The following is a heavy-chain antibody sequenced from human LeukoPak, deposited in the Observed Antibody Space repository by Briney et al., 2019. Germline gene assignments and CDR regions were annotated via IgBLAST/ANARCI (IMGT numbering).Heavy chain of an antibody. CDR3: ARDALEPPQGLDY. Sequence: ASVKVSCNASGYTFTSYYMHWVRQAPGQGLEWMGIINPSGGSKSYAQKFQGRVTMTRDMSTSTVYMELSSLRSEDTAVYYCARDALEPPQGLDYWGQGTLVTVSS. V-gene: IGHV1-46*01. J-gene: IGHJ4*02. CDR2: INPSGGSK. CDR1: GYTFTSYY.